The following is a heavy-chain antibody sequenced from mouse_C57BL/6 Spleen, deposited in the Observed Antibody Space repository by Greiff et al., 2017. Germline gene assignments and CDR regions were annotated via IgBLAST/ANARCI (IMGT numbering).Heavy chain of an antibody. CDR1: GYTFTSYW. J-gene: IGHJ3*01. D-gene: IGHD2-4*01. CDR2: IYPSDSET. Sequence: QVQLQQPGAELVRPGSSVKLSCKASGYTFTSYWMDWVKQRPGQGLEWIGNIYPSDSETHYNQKFKDKATLTVDKSSSTAYMQLSSLTSEDSAVYYCARGPYDYDVGAWFAYWGQGTLVTVSA. CDR3: ARGPYDYDVGAWFAY. V-gene: IGHV1-61*01.